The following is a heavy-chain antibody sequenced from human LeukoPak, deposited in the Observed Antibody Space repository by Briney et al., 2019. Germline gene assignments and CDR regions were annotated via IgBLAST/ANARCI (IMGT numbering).Heavy chain of an antibody. CDR2: INPNSGGT. V-gene: IGHV1-2*02. CDR3: ARDLGAYYYDSSGSQPGDAFDI. Sequence: ASVKVSCKASGYTFTGYYMHWVRQAPGQGLEWRGWINPNSGGTNYAQKYQGRVTMTRDTSISTAYMELSRLRTDDTAVYYCARDLGAYYYDSSGSQPGDAFDIWGQGTMVTVSS. J-gene: IGHJ3*02. D-gene: IGHD3-22*01. CDR1: GYTFTGYY.